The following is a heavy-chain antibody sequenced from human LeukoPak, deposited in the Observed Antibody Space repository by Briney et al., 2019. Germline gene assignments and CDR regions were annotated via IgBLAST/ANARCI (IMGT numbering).Heavy chain of an antibody. CDR2: ISAYNGNT. CDR1: GYTFTSYG. D-gene: IGHD1-26*01. J-gene: IGHJ3*02. CDR3: ASEVVGAIGAFDI. Sequence: ASVKVSSMASGYTFTSYGISWVRQAPGQGLEWMGWISAYNGNTNYAQKLQGRVTMTTDTSTSTAYMELRSLRSDDTAVYYCASEVVGAIGAFDIWGQGTMVTVSS. V-gene: IGHV1-18*01.